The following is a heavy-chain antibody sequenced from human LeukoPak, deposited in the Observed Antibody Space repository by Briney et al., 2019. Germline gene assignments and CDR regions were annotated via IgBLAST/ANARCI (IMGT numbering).Heavy chain of an antibody. CDR2: ISGSGTYI. J-gene: IGHJ6*03. CDR1: GFTFSDYY. V-gene: IGHV3-11*04. CDR3: ARVGYTNSFGYYYYYMDV. Sequence: PGGSLRLSCAASGFTFSDYYMSWIRQAPGKGLEWVSSISGSGTYIYYADSVQGRFTISRDNAKNSLYLQMNSLRAEDTAVYYCARVGYTNSFGYYYYYMDVWAKGTMVTVSS. D-gene: IGHD4-11*01.